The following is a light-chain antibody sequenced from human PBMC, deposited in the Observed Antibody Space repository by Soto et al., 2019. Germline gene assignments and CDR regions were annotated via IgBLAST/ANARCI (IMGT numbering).Light chain of an antibody. J-gene: IGKJ1*01. CDR3: QQYGSSPRT. CDR1: QSVSSSY. CDR2: GAS. V-gene: IGKV3-20*01. Sequence: EIVLTQSPGTLSLSPGERATLSCRASQSVSSSYLAWYQQKPGQAPRLLIYGASSRATGIPDRFSGSGSGIDFPLSISRLEPEDCAVYYCQQYGSSPRTFGQGTKVEI.